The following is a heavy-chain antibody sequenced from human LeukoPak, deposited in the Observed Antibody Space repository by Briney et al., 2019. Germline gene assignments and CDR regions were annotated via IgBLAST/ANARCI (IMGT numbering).Heavy chain of an antibody. CDR1: GFTFRNYG. V-gene: IGHV3-30*18. J-gene: IGHJ4*02. Sequence: GRSLRLYCAASGFTFRNYGMHWVRQAPGKGLEWVAVISYNGRNKDYADSVKGRFTISRDNSENTVSLQMNSLRDEDTAFYYCAKESGSAWSPLDFRGQGTLVTVSS. CDR2: ISYNGRNK. CDR3: AKESGSAWSPLDF. D-gene: IGHD6-19*01.